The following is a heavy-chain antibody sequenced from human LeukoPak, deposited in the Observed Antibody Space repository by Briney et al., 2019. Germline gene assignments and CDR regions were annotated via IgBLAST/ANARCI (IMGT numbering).Heavy chain of an antibody. V-gene: IGHV4-59*08. CDR3: ARLRGYDTRGYYLDY. J-gene: IGHJ4*02. CDR2: IYYSGST. Sequence: KPSETLSLTCTVSGGSISSYYWSWIRQPPGKGLEWIGYIYYSGSTNYNPSLNSRVTISVDTSKKRFSLKLTSVTAADTAVYYCARLRGYDTRGYYLDYWGQGTLVTVSS. CDR1: GGSISSYY. D-gene: IGHD3-22*01.